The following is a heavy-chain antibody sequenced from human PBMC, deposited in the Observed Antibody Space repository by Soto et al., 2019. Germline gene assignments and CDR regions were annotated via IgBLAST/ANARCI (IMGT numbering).Heavy chain of an antibody. CDR2: IDWDDDK. J-gene: IGHJ4*02. V-gene: IGHV2-70*11. D-gene: IGHD2-8*01. CDR3: ARSGPDEGTNGVFAL. Sequence: LSRNFINTRILASSSLNSSFRIWNTLGKALEWLARIDWDDDKYYSTSLKTRLTISKDTSKNQVVLTMTNMDPVDTATYYCARSGPDEGTNGVFALWGQGTLVTVSS. CDR1: RILASSSLNS.